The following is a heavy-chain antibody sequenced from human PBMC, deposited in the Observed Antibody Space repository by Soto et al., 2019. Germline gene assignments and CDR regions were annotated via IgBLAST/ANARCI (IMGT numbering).Heavy chain of an antibody. J-gene: IGHJ4*02. CDR2: IIPIFGTA. Sequence: QVLLVQSGAEVKKPGSSVKVSCKASGGTFSSYAISWVRQAPGQGLEWMGGIIPIFGTANYAQKFQGRVTITADESTSTSCMELSSLGSEDTAGYYRAGGAEYCSGGSGYEVSYWGEGTLVTVSS. CDR3: AGGAEYCSGGSGYEVSY. CDR1: GGTFSSYA. V-gene: IGHV1-69*01. D-gene: IGHD2-15*01.